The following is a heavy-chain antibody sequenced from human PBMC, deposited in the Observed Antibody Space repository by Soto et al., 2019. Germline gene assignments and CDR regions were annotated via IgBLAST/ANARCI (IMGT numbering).Heavy chain of an antibody. CDR1: GYAYASYA. CDR2: INAGNGNT. J-gene: IGHJ4*02. V-gene: IGHV1-3*01. CDR3: ARDRYYDSSGYPY. D-gene: IGHD3-22*01. Sequence: ASSKVSCNASGYAYASYAMHCVRQATGQRLEWMGWINAGNGNTKYSQKFQGRVTITRDTSASTAYMELSSLRSEDTAVYYCARDRYYDSSGYPYWGQGTLVNVSA.